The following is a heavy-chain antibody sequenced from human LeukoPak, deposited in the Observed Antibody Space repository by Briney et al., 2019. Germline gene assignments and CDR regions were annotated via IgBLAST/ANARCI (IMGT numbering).Heavy chain of an antibody. Sequence: ASVKVSCKASGYTFTGYSMHWVRRAPGQGLEWMGIINPSGGSTTYAQKFQGRVTMTRDMSTSTVYMELSSPRTEDTAVYYCARGGYYGLWGQGTLVTVSS. CDR2: INPSGGST. D-gene: IGHD3-10*01. J-gene: IGHJ4*02. CDR3: ARGGYYGL. V-gene: IGHV1-46*01. CDR1: GYTFTGYS.